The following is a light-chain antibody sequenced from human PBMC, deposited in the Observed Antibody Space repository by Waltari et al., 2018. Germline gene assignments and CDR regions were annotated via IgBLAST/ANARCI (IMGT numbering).Light chain of an antibody. Sequence: DIVMTHSPDSLAVSLAERATINCKSSQSVLYRSTNKNYLAWYQQKPGQPPKLLIYWASTRESGVPDRFSGSGSGTDFTLTISSLQAEDVAVYYCQQYYSTLLTFGGGTKVEIK. CDR3: QQYYSTLLT. V-gene: IGKV4-1*01. J-gene: IGKJ4*01. CDR1: QSVLYRSTNKNY. CDR2: WAS.